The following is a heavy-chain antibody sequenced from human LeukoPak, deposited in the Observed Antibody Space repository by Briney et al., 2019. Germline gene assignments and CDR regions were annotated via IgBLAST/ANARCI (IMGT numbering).Heavy chain of an antibody. D-gene: IGHD4-17*01. Sequence: PGGSLRLSCAASGFTFDDYAMHWVRQAPGKGLEWVSGISWNSGSIGYADSVKGRFTISRDNAKNSLYLQMNSLRAEDTALYYCAKGAYGDQNFDYWGQGTPVTVSS. V-gene: IGHV3-9*01. CDR2: ISWNSGSI. CDR3: AKGAYGDQNFDY. J-gene: IGHJ4*02. CDR1: GFTFDDYA.